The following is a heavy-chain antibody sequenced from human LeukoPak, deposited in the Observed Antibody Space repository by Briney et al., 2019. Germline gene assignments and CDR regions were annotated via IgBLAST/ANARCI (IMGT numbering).Heavy chain of an antibody. Sequence: GGSLRLSCAASGFTFSSYAMSWVRQAPGKGLEWVSVISGSGGSTHYADSVKGRFTISRDNSKSTLYLQMNSLRAEDTAVYYCAKRCSGSSCPHYYFDYWGQGTLVTVSS. CDR2: ISGSGGST. D-gene: IGHD2-15*01. J-gene: IGHJ4*02. CDR3: AKRCSGSSCPHYYFDY. CDR1: GFTFSSYA. V-gene: IGHV3-23*01.